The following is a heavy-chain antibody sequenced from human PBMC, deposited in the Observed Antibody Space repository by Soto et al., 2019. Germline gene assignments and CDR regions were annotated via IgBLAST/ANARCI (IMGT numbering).Heavy chain of an antibody. J-gene: IGHJ4*02. CDR3: AHRILRTVFGLVTTTAIYFDF. CDR1: GFSLTTSGVG. V-gene: IGHV2-5*02. CDR2: IYWDDDK. Sequence: QITLNESGPTVVKPAETLTLTCTFSGFSLTTSGVGVGWIRQSPGKAPEWLALIYWDDDKRYSASLKSRLTSTKDTSKNQVVLTMASVDPADTATYYCAHRILRTVFGLVTTTAIYFDFCGQGNPVVVSS. D-gene: IGHD3-3*01.